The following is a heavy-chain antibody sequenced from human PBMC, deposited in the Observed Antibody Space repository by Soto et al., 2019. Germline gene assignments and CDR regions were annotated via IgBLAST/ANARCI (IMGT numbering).Heavy chain of an antibody. D-gene: IGHD2-15*01. CDR3: ARDIDFDI. Sequence: XVKVSCKASGYTFTSYAMHWVRQAPGQXXXXXXXIXXXNGXXKYXXXXXXXVXXXRXXXARKAYMELSRLRSEDTAVYYCARDIDFDIWGQGTMVNVSS. V-gene: IGHV1-3*01. J-gene: IGHJ3*02. CDR2: IXXXNGXX. CDR1: GYTFTSYA.